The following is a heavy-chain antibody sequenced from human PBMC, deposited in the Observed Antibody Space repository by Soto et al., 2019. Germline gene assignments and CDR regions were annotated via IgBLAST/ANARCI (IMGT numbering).Heavy chain of an antibody. CDR3: AREGLGGYNWFDP. V-gene: IGHV4-59*01. Sequence: PSETLSLTCTVSGGSIRSYYWSWIRQPPGKGLEWIGYIYYSGSTNYNPSLKSRVTISVDTSKNQFSLKLSSVTAADTAVYYCAREGLGGYNWFDPWGQGTLVTVSS. J-gene: IGHJ5*02. CDR1: GGSIRSYY. D-gene: IGHD6-6*01. CDR2: IYYSGST.